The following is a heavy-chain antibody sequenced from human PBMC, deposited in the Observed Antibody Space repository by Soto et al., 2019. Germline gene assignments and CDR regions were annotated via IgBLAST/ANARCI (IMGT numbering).Heavy chain of an antibody. J-gene: IGHJ6*02. D-gene: IGHD1-26*01. CDR3: THGRGTSVYRSYYYGMDV. Sequence: GGSLRLSCVASGFSLSDYAVNWVRQAPGKGLEWVSFISSDSRTIYYADSVEGRFTVSRDNARNSVALQMDSLRDEDAAVYYCTHGRGTSVYRSYYYGMDVWGQGTTVTVSS. V-gene: IGHV3-48*02. CDR1: GFSLSDYA. CDR2: ISSDSRTI.